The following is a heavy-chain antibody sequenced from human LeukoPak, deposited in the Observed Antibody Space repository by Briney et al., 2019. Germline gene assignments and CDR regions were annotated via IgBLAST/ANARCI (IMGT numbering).Heavy chain of an antibody. CDR2: IRADGGYT. CDR3: TRGQGSYSDY. D-gene: IGHD1-26*01. Sequence: GGSLRLSCAASGFTFSSYWMHWVRQAPGKGLVHLSRIRADGGYTSHADSVKGRFAISRDNARNTLYLQMDNSRAEDTAVYYCTRGQGSYSDYWGQGTLVTVSS. V-gene: IGHV3-74*01. J-gene: IGHJ4*02. CDR1: GFTFSSYW.